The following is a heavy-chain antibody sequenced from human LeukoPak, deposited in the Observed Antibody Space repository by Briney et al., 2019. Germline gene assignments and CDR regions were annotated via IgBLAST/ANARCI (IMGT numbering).Heavy chain of an antibody. CDR1: GGSISSYY. D-gene: IGHD2-15*01. CDR3: ARVLGYCSGGSCYSRPYGMDV. CDR2: IYYSGST. J-gene: IGHJ6*02. Sequence: PSETLSLTCTVSGGSISSYYWSWIRQPPGKGLEWIGYIYYSGSTNYNPSLKSRVTISVDTSKNQFSLKLSSVTAADTAVYYCARVLGYCSGGSCYSRPYGMDVWGQGTTVTVSS. V-gene: IGHV4-59*01.